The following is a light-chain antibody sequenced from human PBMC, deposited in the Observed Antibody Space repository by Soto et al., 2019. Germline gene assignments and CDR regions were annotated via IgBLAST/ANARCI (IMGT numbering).Light chain of an antibody. CDR1: SSDVGSYNL. J-gene: IGLJ1*01. V-gene: IGLV2-23*02. CDR2: EVS. CDR3: CSYAGSSTYV. Sequence: QSVLTQPASVSGSPGQPITISCTGTSSDVGSYNLVSWYQQHPGKAPKLMIYEVSKRPSGVSNRFSGSKSGNTASLTISGLQAEDEADYYCCSYAGSSTYVFGTGTKV.